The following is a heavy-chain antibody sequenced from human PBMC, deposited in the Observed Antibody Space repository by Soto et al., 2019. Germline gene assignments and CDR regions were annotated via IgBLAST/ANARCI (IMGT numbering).Heavy chain of an antibody. J-gene: IGHJ5*02. CDR1: GGTFSSYA. Sequence: ASVKVSWKASGGTFSSYAISWVRQAPGQGLEWMGGIIPIFGTANYAQKFQGRVTITADESTSTAYMELSSLRSEDTAVYYCAREEVGSSGFVWFDPWGQGTLVTVSS. D-gene: IGHD3-22*01. CDR3: AREEVGSSGFVWFDP. V-gene: IGHV1-69*13. CDR2: IIPIFGTA.